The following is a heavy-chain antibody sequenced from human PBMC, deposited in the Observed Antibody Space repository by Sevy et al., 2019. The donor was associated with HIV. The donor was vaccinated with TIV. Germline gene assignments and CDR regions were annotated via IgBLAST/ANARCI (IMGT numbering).Heavy chain of an antibody. CDR3: ARVDSGYEWGDYYYYGMDV. V-gene: IGHV1-2*02. Sequence: GESLKISCKASGYTFTGYYMHWVRQAPGQGLEWMGWINPNSGGTNYAQKFQGRVTMTRDTSISTAYMELSRLRSDDTAVYYCARVDSGYEWGDYYYYGMDVWGQGTTVTVSS. J-gene: IGHJ6*02. CDR2: INPNSGGT. CDR1: GYTFTGYY. D-gene: IGHD5-12*01.